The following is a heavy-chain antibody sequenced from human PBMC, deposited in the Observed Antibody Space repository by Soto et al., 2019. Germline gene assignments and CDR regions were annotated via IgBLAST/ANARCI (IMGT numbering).Heavy chain of an antibody. CDR1: GYTFTSYS. Sequence: ASVKVSCKASGYTFTSYSMHWVRQAPGQRLEWKGWINAGNGNTKYSQKFQGRVTITRDTSASTAYMELSSLRSEDTAVYYCARGVRKQWLNYDAFDIWGQGTMVTVSS. CDR3: ARGVRKQWLNYDAFDI. J-gene: IGHJ3*02. CDR2: INAGNGNT. D-gene: IGHD6-19*01. V-gene: IGHV1-3*01.